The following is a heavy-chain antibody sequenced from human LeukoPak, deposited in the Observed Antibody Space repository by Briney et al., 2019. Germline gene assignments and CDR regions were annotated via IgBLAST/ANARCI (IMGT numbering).Heavy chain of an antibody. CDR2: IYSGGST. Sequence: PGGSLRLSCAASEFSVGSNYMTWVRQAPGKGLEWVSLIYSGGSTYYADSVKGRFTISRDNSKNTLYLQMNSLRAEDTAVYYCARDFGSGGDAFDIWGQGTMVTVSS. D-gene: IGHD2-15*01. CDR3: ARDFGSGGDAFDI. CDR1: EFSVGSNY. V-gene: IGHV3-66*01. J-gene: IGHJ3*02.